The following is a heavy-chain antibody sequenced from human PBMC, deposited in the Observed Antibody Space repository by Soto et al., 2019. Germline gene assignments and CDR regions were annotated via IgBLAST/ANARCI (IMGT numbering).Heavy chain of an antibody. CDR3: ARGRDGYNYGGLDY. J-gene: IGHJ4*02. V-gene: IGHV3-30-3*01. CDR2: ISYDGSNK. D-gene: IGHD5-12*01. Sequence: QVQLVESGGGVVQPGRSLRLSCAASGFTFSSYAMHWVRQAPGKGLEWVAVISYDGSNKYYADSVKGRFTISRDNSKNTLYLQMNSLRAEDTAVYYCARGRDGYNYGGLDYWSQGTLVTVSS. CDR1: GFTFSSYA.